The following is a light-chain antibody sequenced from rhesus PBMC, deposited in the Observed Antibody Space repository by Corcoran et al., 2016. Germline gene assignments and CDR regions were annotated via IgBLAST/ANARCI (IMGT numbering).Light chain of an antibody. CDR2: GAS. V-gene: IGKV3-42*01. Sequence: EIVMTQSPATLSLSPGERATLSCRASQSVSSSLAWYQQKPGQAPKLPNYGASSRATGIPDRFSGSGSGTEFTLTISSLEPEDVGVYYCQQDYSWPLTFGGGTKVELK. J-gene: IGKJ4*01. CDR3: QQDYSWPLT. CDR1: QSVSSS.